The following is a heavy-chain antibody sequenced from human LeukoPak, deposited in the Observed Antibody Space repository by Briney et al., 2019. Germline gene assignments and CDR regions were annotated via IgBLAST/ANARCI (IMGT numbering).Heavy chain of an antibody. J-gene: IGHJ6*03. Sequence: SETLSLTCAVYGGSFSGYYWSWIRQPPGKGLEWIGEINHSGSTNYKPSLKSRVTISVDTSKNQFSLKLSSVTAADTAVYYCARVVRLTYYYYYMDVWGKGTTVTVSS. V-gene: IGHV4-34*01. CDR1: GGSFSGYY. CDR2: INHSGST. CDR3: ARVVRLTYYYYYMDV.